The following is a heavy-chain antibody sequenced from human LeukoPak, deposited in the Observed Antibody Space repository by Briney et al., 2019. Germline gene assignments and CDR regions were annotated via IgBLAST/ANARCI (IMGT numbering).Heavy chain of an antibody. D-gene: IGHD6-13*01. CDR2: INPNSGGT. CDR3: ARVSPYSSSWYDAFDI. Sequence: ASVKVSCKASGYTFTGYYMHWVRQAPGQGLEWMGWINPNSGGTNYAQKFQGRVTMTRDTSISTAYMELSRLRSDDTAVYYCARVSPYSSSWYDAFDIWGQGTMVTVSS. J-gene: IGHJ3*02. V-gene: IGHV1-2*02. CDR1: GYTFTGYY.